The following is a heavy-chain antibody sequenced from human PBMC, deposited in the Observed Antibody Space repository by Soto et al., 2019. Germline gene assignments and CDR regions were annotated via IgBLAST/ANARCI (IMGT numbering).Heavy chain of an antibody. J-gene: IGHJ4*02. CDR3: ARVGGSGWNFDS. D-gene: IGHD6-19*01. V-gene: IGHV4-59*01. Sequence: SETLSLTCTVSGGPISSYYWSWIRQSPGKGLKCIGCIHHSGKSNYSPSLRSRVTMSVDTSKNQFSLKLNSMTAADTAIYYCARVGGSGWNFDSWGQGILVTAPQ. CDR1: GGPISSYY. CDR2: IHHSGKS.